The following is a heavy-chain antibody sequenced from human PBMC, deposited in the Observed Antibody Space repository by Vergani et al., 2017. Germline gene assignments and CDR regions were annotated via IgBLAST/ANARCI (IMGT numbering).Heavy chain of an antibody. CDR2: MSHRGRS. Sequence: QVHLQESGAGLLRPSETLSLTCTVHGGPLSGYFWGWIRPPPGKGLEWIGEMSHRGRSKYNPSLKSRVTLSLDLSHSKFSLTLKSMTAADTALYYCARVTVTTEGFFDLWGQGTLVTVSS. D-gene: IGHD4-17*01. CDR1: GGPLSGYF. V-gene: IGHV4-34*01. CDR3: ARVTVTTEGFFDL. J-gene: IGHJ5*02.